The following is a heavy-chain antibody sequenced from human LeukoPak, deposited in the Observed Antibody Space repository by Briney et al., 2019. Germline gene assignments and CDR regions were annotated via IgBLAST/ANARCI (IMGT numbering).Heavy chain of an antibody. Sequence: GSRVFSCATSGFTFSSYAMSWVRQAPGKGLEWVSGIGASGGITYYADSVKGRFTISRDNSKNTLYLQMNSLRTEDTAVYYCAKAEGYEILTGLDYCGDRALVSASS. D-gene: IGHD3-9*01. CDR3: AKAEGYEILTGLDY. V-gene: IGHV3-23*01. J-gene: IGHJ4*01. CDR1: GFTFSSYA. CDR2: IGASGGIT.